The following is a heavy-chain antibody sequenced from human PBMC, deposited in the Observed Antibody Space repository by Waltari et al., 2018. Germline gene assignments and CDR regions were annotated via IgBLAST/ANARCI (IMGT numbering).Heavy chain of an antibody. Sequence: EVQLVESGGVVVQPGGSLRLSCAASGFTFDDYAMHWVRQAPGKGLEWVSLISWDGGSTDYADSVKGRFTISRDNSKNSLYLQMNSLRAEDTAVYYWAKDIAARRLGYYYYYGMDVWGQGTTVTVSS. CDR1: GFTFDDYA. CDR3: AKDIAARRLGYYYYYGMDV. D-gene: IGHD6-6*01. V-gene: IGHV3-43D*04. J-gene: IGHJ6*02. CDR2: ISWDGGST.